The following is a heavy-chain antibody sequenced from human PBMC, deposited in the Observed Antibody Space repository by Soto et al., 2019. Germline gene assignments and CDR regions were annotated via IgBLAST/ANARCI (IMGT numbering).Heavy chain of an antibody. CDR3: ARDGSGIAAGLPGLGWFDP. Sequence: QVQLVQSGAEVKKPGSSVKVSCKASVGTFSSYTISWVRQAPGRGLEWMGRIIPILGIANYAQKFQGRVTITADKSTSTAEMELSSLRSEYTAVYYCARDGSGIAAGLPGLGWFDPWGQGTLVTVSS. CDR2: IIPILGIA. D-gene: IGHD6-6*01. V-gene: IGHV1-69*08. CDR1: VGTFSSYT. J-gene: IGHJ5*02.